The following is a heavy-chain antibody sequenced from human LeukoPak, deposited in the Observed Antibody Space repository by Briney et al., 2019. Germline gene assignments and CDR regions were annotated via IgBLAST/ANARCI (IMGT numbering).Heavy chain of an antibody. D-gene: IGHD6-13*01. CDR3: AKGSIAAAGTDY. CDR2: INDRGDDT. CDR1: GFTFSSYA. Sequence: GGSLRLSCATSGFTFSSYAMSWVRQAPGKGLEWVSSINDRGDDTYYADSVKGRFTSSRDNLNNALYLQMNSLRAEDTAVYYCAKGSIAAAGTDYWGQGTLVTVSS. V-gene: IGHV3-23*01. J-gene: IGHJ4*02.